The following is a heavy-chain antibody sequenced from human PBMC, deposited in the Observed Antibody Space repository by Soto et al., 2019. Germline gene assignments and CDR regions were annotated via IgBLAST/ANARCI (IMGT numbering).Heavy chain of an antibody. CDR1: GYTFSTYA. J-gene: IGHJ3*02. D-gene: IGHD6-13*01. CDR2: INPNSGGT. Sequence: ASVKVSCKASGYTFSTYAMHWVRQAPGQGLEWMGWINPNSGGTNYAQKFQGWVTMTRDTSISTAYMELSRLRSDDTAVYYCARSAWAAGPNDAFDIWGQGTMVTVS. CDR3: ARSAWAAGPNDAFDI. V-gene: IGHV1-2*04.